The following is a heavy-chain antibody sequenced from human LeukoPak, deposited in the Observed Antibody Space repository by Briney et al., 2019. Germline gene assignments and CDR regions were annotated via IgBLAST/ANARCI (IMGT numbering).Heavy chain of an antibody. CDR1: GFTFSSYS. CDR3: ARENSGYDSLVWFDP. D-gene: IGHD5-12*01. Sequence: GGSLRLSCAASGFTFSSYSMSWVRQAPGKGLEWVSSISSSSSYIYYADSVKGRFTISRDNAKNSLYLQMNSLRAEDTAVYYCARENSGYDSLVWFDPWGQGTLVTVSS. J-gene: IGHJ5*02. V-gene: IGHV3-21*01. CDR2: ISSSSSYI.